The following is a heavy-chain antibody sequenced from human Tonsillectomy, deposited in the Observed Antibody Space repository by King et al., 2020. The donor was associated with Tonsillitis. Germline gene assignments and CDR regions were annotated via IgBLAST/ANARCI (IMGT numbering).Heavy chain of an antibody. V-gene: IGHV5-51*01. Sequence: VQLVESGAEVKKPGESLKISCKGSGCSFTRNWIGWVRQRPGKGLEWMGIIFPGDSDTRYSPSFQGQVTISADNSISTAYLQWSSLKASDSTMYYCARTANYYGSSGYSADPFDIWGQGTLVTVSS. J-gene: IGHJ3*02. D-gene: IGHD3-22*01. CDR2: IFPGDSDT. CDR3: ARTANYYGSSGYSADPFDI. CDR1: GCSFTRNW.